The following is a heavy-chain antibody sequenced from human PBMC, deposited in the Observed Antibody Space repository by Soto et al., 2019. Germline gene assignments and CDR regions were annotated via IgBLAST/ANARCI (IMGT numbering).Heavy chain of an antibody. CDR1: GGTVSRYT. Sequence: GASVRVACEASGGTVSRYTISWVRQAPGQGLEWMGRIIPILGIANYAQKFQGRVTITADKSTSTAYMELSSLRSEDTAVYYCASIIAAAGTKAPFDYWGQGTLVTVSS. CDR3: ASIIAAAGTKAPFDY. J-gene: IGHJ4*02. D-gene: IGHD6-13*01. V-gene: IGHV1-69*02. CDR2: IIPILGIA.